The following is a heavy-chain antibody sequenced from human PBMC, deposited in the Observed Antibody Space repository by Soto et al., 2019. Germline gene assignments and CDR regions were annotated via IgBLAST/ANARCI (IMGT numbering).Heavy chain of an antibody. D-gene: IGHD6-13*01. CDR1: GGTFSSYA. Sequence: QVQLVQSGAEVKKPGSSVNVSCKASGGTFSSYAISWVRQAPGQGLEWMGGIIPIFGTANYAQKYQGRVTISAVETRSTGDMELSSLSSEDTAVYYCARGGPDSSSWHGFGYWGQGTLVTVSS. CDR3: ARGGPDSSSWHGFGY. V-gene: IGHV1-69*01. CDR2: IIPIFGTA. J-gene: IGHJ4*02.